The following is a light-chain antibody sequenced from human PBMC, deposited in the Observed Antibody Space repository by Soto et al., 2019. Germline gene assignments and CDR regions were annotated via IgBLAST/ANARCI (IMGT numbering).Light chain of an antibody. V-gene: IGKV3-20*01. CDR1: QSVSSSS. CDR3: QQYGSSPIT. CDR2: GES. Sequence: EIVLTQSPGTLSLSPGERATLSCRASQSVSSSSLAWYQQKPGQAPSLLINGESSRATGVPDRFSGSGSGTDFTLTITILEPEDFAVYYCQQYGSSPITFGQGTKVEIK. J-gene: IGKJ1*01.